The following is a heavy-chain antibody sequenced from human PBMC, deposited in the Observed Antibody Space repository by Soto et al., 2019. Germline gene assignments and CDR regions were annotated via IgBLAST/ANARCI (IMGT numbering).Heavy chain of an antibody. CDR1: GFTFNMYT. D-gene: IGHD2-2*01. V-gene: IGHV3-21*01. CDR3: ARDPSFLNAVSNYFDF. CDR2: ISNSGDYI. J-gene: IGHJ4*02. Sequence: GGSLRLSCAASGFTFNMYTMNWVRQAPGRGLEWVSSISNSGDYIQYADSVRGRFTLSRDNAKKSLYLQMDSLKVEDTAVYYCARDPSFLNAVSNYFDFSGQGIHVTVSS.